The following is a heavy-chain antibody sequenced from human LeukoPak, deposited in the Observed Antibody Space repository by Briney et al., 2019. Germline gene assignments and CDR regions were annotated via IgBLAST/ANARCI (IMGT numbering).Heavy chain of an antibody. CDR1: GYRFNVYD. CDR3: ARADGINSGTNAFEC. Sequence: ASVKVSCKTSGYRFNVYDILWVRQAPGHGLDYVGWISTYTGRANYAQKFQGRVSVITDTSTSTAYLELTNLTSSDTGLYYCARADGINSGTNAFECCVLGAMVT. J-gene: IGHJ3*01. D-gene: IGHD4-23*01. V-gene: IGHV1-18*01. CDR2: ISTYTGRA.